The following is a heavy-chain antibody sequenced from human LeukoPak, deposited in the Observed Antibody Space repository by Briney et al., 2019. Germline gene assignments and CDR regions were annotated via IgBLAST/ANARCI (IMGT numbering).Heavy chain of an antibody. CDR2: IYYSGST. J-gene: IGHJ4*02. Sequence: SETLSLTCTVSGGSISISNYYWDWIRQPPGKGLEWIGSIYYSGSTYYNPSLKSRVTISVDTSKNQFSLKLSSVTAADTAVYYCASLYSGSYPHYWGQGTLVTVSS. V-gene: IGHV4-39*01. CDR3: ASLYSGSYPHY. CDR1: GGSISISNYY. D-gene: IGHD1-26*01.